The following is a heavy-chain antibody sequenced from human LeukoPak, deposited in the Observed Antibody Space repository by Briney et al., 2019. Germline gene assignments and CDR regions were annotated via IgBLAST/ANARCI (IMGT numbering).Heavy chain of an antibody. J-gene: IGHJ4*02. CDR3: ARSPRYSSGSFFDY. Sequence: PGGSLRLSCAASGFTVSSNYMSWVRQAPGKGLEWVSVIYSGGSTYYADSVKGRFTISRDNSKNTLYLQMNSLRAEDTAVYYCARSPRYSSGSFFDYWGQGTLVTVSS. D-gene: IGHD6-19*01. CDR1: GFTVSSNY. CDR2: IYSGGST. V-gene: IGHV3-66*01.